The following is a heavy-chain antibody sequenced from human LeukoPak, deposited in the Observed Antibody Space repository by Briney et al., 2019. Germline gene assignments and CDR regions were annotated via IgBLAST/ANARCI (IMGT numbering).Heavy chain of an antibody. D-gene: IGHD5-18*01. CDR2: IYSSGST. CDR1: GGSISSYY. J-gene: IGHJ4*02. V-gene: IGHV4-59*01. Sequence: SETLSLTCTVSGGSISSYYWSWIRQPPGKGLEWIGYIYSSGSTNYNPSLKSRVTISVDTSKNQFSLKLSSVTAADTAVYYCARYSYGGYYFDSWGQGTLVTVSS. CDR3: ARYSYGGYYFDS.